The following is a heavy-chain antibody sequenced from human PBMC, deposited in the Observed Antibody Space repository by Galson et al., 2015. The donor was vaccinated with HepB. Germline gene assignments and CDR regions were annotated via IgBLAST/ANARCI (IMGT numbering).Heavy chain of an antibody. CDR1: GGTFSSYA. D-gene: IGHD3-9*01. J-gene: IGHJ6*02. CDR3: ARVDILTGYQIYYYYGMDV. CDR2: IIPIFGTA. V-gene: IGHV1-69*13. Sequence: SVKVSCKASGGTFSSYAISWVRQAPGQGLEWMGGIIPIFGTANYAQKFQGRVTITADESTSTAYMELSSLRSEDTAVYYCARVDILTGYQIYYYYGMDVWGQGTTVTVSS.